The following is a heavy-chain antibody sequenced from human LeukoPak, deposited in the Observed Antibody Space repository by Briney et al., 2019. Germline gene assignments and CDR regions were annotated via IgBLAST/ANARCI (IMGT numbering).Heavy chain of an antibody. Sequence: SETLSLTCAVYGGSISSYYWSWIRQPPGKGLEWIGYIYYSGSTNYSPSLKSRVTISVDTSKNQFSLKLSSVTAADTAVYYCARLVRGYSYGSFDYWGQGTLVTVSS. CDR3: ARLVRGYSYGSFDY. CDR1: GGSISSYY. D-gene: IGHD5-18*01. J-gene: IGHJ4*02. CDR2: IYYSGST. V-gene: IGHV4-59*01.